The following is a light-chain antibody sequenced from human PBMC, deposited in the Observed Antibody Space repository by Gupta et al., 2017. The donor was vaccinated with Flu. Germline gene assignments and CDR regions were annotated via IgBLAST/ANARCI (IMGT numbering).Light chain of an antibody. Sequence: PSFLSASVGDRVTITCRASQDISRSLAWYRQKPGEGPELLIYAASTLQTEVPSRFSGSGFGTEFTLTISSLHPEDFATYYCQTVNRSPVPFGGGTKVEIK. CDR3: QTVNRSPVP. V-gene: IGKV1-9*01. J-gene: IGKJ4*01. CDR2: AAS. CDR1: QDISRS.